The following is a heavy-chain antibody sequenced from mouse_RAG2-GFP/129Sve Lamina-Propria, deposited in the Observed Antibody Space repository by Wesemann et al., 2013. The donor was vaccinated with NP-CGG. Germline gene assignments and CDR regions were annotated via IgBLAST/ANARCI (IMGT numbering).Heavy chain of an antibody. V-gene: IGHV3-8*01. D-gene: IGHD4-1*01. CDR2: ISYSGST. Sequence: EYAGYISYSGSTYYNPSLKSRISITRDTSKNQYYLQLNSVTTEDTATYYCASHNWDEDYFDYWGQGTTLTVSS. J-gene: IGHJ2*01. CDR3: ASHNWDEDYFDY.